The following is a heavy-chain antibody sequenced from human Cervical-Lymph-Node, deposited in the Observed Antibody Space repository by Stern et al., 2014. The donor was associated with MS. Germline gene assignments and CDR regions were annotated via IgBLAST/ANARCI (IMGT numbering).Heavy chain of an antibody. CDR3: ARGSYSHYDILTGYYILDY. CDR1: GGTFSSYA. CDR2: IIPIFGTA. Sequence: QVQLVQSGAEVKKPGSSVKVSCKASGGTFSSYAISWVRQAPGQGLEWMGGIIPIFGTANYAQKFQGRVTITADESTSTAYMELSSLRSEDTAVYYCARGSYSHYDILTGYYILDYWGQGTLVTVSS. D-gene: IGHD3-9*01. V-gene: IGHV1-69*01. J-gene: IGHJ4*02.